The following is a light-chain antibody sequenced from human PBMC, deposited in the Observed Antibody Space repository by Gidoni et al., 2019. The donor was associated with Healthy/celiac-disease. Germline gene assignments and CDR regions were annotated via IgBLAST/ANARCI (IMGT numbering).Light chain of an antibody. J-gene: IGKJ2*03. CDR2: GAS. Sequence: EIVMTQSPATLSVSPGERATLSCRASQSVSSTLAWYQQKPGQAPRLLIYGASTRATGIPARFSGSGSGTEFTLTISSLQSEDVAVYYCQQYNNWYSFGQGTKLEIK. CDR3: QQYNNWYS. V-gene: IGKV3-15*01. CDR1: QSVSST.